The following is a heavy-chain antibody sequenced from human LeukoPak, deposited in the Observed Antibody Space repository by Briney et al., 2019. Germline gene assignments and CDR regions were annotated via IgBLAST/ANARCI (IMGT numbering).Heavy chain of an antibody. CDR3: AKRMIRGVNHDAFDL. J-gene: IGHJ3*01. V-gene: IGHV3-23*01. CDR1: GFTFSRYA. D-gene: IGHD3-10*01. CDR2: VSGSGGST. Sequence: PGGSLRLSCAASGFTFSRYAMSWVRQAPGKGLEWVSAVSGSGGSTYYADSVKGLFTISRDNSKNTLYLQMNSLRAEDTAVYYCAKRMIRGVNHDAFDLWGPGTMVTVYS.